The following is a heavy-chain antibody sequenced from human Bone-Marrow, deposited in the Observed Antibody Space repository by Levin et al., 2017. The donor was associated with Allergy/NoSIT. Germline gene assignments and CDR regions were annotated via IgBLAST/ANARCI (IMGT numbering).Heavy chain of an antibody. V-gene: IGHV3-23*01. CDR1: GFTFSSYA. CDR3: AKTYYYDSSGYVRGTGDY. CDR2: ISGSGGST. Sequence: GESLKISCAASGFTFSSYAMSWVRQAPGKGLEWVSAISGSGGSTYYADSVKGRFTISRDNSKNTLYLQMNSLRAEDTAVYYCAKTYYYDSSGYVRGTGDYWGQGTLVTVSS. J-gene: IGHJ4*02. D-gene: IGHD3-22*01.